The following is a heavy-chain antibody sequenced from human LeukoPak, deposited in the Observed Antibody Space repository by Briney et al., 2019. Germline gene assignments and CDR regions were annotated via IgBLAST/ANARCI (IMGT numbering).Heavy chain of an antibody. J-gene: IGHJ5*02. D-gene: IGHD2-15*01. V-gene: IGHV1-2*02. Sequence: GASVKVSCKASGGTFSSYAISWVRQAPGQGLEWMGWINPNSGGTNYAQKFQGRVTMTRDTSISTAYMELSRLRSDDTAVYYCARGRVVAATANWFDPWGQGTLVTVSS. CDR2: INPNSGGT. CDR3: ARGRVVAATANWFDP. CDR1: GGTFSSYA.